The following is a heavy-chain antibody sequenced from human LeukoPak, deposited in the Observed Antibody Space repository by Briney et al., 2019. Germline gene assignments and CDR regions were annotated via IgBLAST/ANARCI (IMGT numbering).Heavy chain of an antibody. D-gene: IGHD1-26*01. V-gene: IGHV3-30*18. CDR2: ISYDGSNK. CDR3: AKEGSGSYGSAEYFQH. Sequence: GRSLRLSCAASGFTFSSYGMHWVRQAPGKGLEWVAVISYDGSNKYYADSVKGRFTISRDNSKNTLYLQMNSLRAEDTAVYYCAKEGSGSYGSAEYFQHWGQGTLVTVSS. CDR1: GFTFSSYG. J-gene: IGHJ1*01.